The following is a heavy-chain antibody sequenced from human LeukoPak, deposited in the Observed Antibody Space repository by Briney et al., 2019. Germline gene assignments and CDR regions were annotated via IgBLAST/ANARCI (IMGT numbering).Heavy chain of an antibody. V-gene: IGHV4-34*01. D-gene: IGHD5/OR15-5a*01. Sequence: SETLSLTCAVYGGSFSGYYWSWIRQPPGKGLEWTGEINHSGSTNYNPSLKSRVTISVDTSKNQFSLKLSSVTAADTAVYYCARVSASTWAFDIWGQGTMVTVSS. CDR3: ARVSASTWAFDI. CDR2: INHSGST. J-gene: IGHJ3*02. CDR1: GGSFSGYY.